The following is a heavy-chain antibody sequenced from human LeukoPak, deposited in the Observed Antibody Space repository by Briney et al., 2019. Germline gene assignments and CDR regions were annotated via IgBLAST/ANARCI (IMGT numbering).Heavy chain of an antibody. V-gene: IGHV3-23*01. CDR3: AKLLEPKDRTNSNDY. D-gene: IGHD4-11*01. Sequence: PGGSLRLSCAASGFTFSSYAMSWVRQAPGKGLEWVSAISGSGGSTYYADSVKGRFTISSDNSKNTLYLQMNSLRAEDTAVYYCAKLLEPKDRTNSNDYWGQGTLVTVSS. CDR1: GFTFSSYA. CDR2: ISGSGGST. J-gene: IGHJ4*02.